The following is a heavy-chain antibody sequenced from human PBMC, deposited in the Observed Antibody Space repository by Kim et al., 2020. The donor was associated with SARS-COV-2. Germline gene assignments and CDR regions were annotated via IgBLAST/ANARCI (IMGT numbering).Heavy chain of an antibody. CDR1: GYTFTNYH. CDR2: INPSGGST. Sequence: ASVKVSCKASGYTFTNYHIHWVRQAPGQGLEWMGIINPSGGSTSNAQKLQGRVTMTRDTSTSTVYMELSSLRSEDTAVYYCARDEDPPSGYNLGGSGMDVWGQGTTVSVSS. J-gene: IGHJ6*02. D-gene: IGHD5-12*01. V-gene: IGHV1-46*01. CDR3: ARDEDPPSGYNLGGSGMDV.